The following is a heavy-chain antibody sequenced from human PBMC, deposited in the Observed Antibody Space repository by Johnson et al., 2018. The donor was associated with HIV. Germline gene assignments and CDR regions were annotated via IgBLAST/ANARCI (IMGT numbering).Heavy chain of an antibody. V-gene: IGHV3-33*06. CDR1: GFTFSSYG. J-gene: IGHJ3*02. Sequence: QVQLVESGGGVVQPGRSLRLSCAASGFTFSSYGMHWVRQAPGKGLEWVALIWYDGSNKYYADSVKGRFTISRDNSKYTLYLQMNSLRPDDTAVYYCAKDTAMLRSSAAFDIWGQGTMVTVSS. CDR3: AKDTAMLRSSAAFDI. CDR2: IWYDGSNK. D-gene: IGHD5-18*01.